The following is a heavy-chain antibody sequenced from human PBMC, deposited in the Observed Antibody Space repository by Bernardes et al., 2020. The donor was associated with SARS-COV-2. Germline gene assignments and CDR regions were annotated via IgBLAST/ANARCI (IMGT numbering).Heavy chain of an antibody. CDR2: ISYDGSNK. V-gene: IGHV3-30*18. CDR3: AKNTYYYDSSGYPPGYYGMDV. CDR1: GFTVSRYG. D-gene: IGHD3-22*01. J-gene: IGHJ6*02. Sequence: GSLSPSCAASGFTVSRYGMHWVRPAPGKGLEWVAVISYDGSNKYYADSVKGRFTISRDNSKNTLYLQMNSLRAEDTAVYYCAKNTYYYDSSGYPPGYYGMDVWGQGTTVTVSS.